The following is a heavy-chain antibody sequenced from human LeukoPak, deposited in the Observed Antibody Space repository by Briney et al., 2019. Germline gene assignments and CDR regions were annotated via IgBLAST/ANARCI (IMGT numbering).Heavy chain of an antibody. CDR3: AKDATAVVGTVYMDV. CDR1: GFTFSSYS. CDR2: ISNTGDII. D-gene: IGHD6-13*01. Sequence: PGGSLRLSCAASGFTFSSYSMNWVRQAPGKGLEWISHISNTGDIIHYADSVEGRFTISRDNAKNSLYLQMNSLRAEDTAVYYCAKDATAVVGTVYMDVWGKGTTVTISS. J-gene: IGHJ6*03. V-gene: IGHV3-48*04.